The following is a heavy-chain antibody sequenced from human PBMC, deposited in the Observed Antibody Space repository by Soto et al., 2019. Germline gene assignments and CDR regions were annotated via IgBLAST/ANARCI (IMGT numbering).Heavy chain of an antibody. D-gene: IGHD3-22*01. V-gene: IGHV1-18*01. CDR3: ARDHPLHDYDSRRNGMDV. J-gene: IGHJ6*02. CDR2: ISDYNGNT. Sequence: VASVKVSCKASGYTFTSYGISWVRQAPGQGLEWMGWISDYNGNTNYAQKLRGRVTMTTDTSTSTAYMELRSLRSDDTAVYYGARDHPLHDYDSRRNGMDVWGQGTTVTVSS. CDR1: GYTFTSYG.